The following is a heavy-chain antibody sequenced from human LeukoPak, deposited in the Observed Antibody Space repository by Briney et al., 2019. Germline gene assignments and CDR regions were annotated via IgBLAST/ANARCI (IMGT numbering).Heavy chain of an antibody. V-gene: IGHV1-69*05. CDR3: ARDRGGSSWLKRYYYYMDV. CDR2: IIPIFGTA. Sequence: SVKVSCKASGGTFSSYAISWGRQAPGQGLEWMGGIIPIFGTANYAQKFQGRVTITTDESTSTAYMELSSLRSEDTAVYYCARDRGGSSWLKRYYYYMDVWGKGTTVTVSS. J-gene: IGHJ6*03. CDR1: GGTFSSYA. D-gene: IGHD6-13*01.